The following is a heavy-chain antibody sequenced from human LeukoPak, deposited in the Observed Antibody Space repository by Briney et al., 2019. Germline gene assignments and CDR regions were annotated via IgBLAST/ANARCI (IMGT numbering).Heavy chain of an antibody. V-gene: IGHV3-74*01. J-gene: IGHJ6*03. CDR3: ARAGNYYYYYMDV. D-gene: IGHD6-13*01. Sequence: GGSLRLSCAASGFTFSSYWMHWVRQAPGKGLVWVSRINSDGSSTSYADSVKGRFTISRDNAKNTLYLQMNSLRAEDTAVYYCARAGNYYYYYMDVWGKGTTVTISS. CDR1: GFTFSSYW. CDR2: INSDGSST.